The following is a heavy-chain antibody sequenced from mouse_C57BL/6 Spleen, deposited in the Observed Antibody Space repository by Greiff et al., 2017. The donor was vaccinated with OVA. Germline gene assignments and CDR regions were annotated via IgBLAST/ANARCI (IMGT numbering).Heavy chain of an antibody. J-gene: IGHJ2*01. D-gene: IGHD4-1*01. CDR1: GFTFSDYY. V-gene: IGHV5-16*01. CDR2: INYDGSST. CDR3: ARDNELVYFDY. Sequence: EVMLVESEGGLVQPGSSMKLSCTASGFTFSDYYMAWVRQVPEKGLEWVANINYDGSSTYYLDSLKSRFIISRDNAKNILYLQMSSLKSEDTATYYCARDNELVYFDYWGQGTTLTVSS.